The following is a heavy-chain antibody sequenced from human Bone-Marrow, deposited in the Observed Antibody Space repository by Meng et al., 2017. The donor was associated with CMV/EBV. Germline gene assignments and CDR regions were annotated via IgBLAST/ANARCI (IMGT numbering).Heavy chain of an antibody. D-gene: IGHD3-3*01. Sequence: SETLSLTCTVSGGSISSYYWSWIRQPPGKGLEWIGYIYYSGSTNYNPSLKSRVTISVDTSKNQFSLKLSSVTAADTAVYYCARDLELGYWGQGTLVTVSS. CDR1: GGSISSYY. CDR3: ARDLELGY. V-gene: IGHV4-59*01. J-gene: IGHJ4*02. CDR2: IYYSGST.